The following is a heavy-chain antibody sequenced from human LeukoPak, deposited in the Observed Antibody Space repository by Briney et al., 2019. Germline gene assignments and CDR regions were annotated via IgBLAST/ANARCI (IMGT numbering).Heavy chain of an antibody. V-gene: IGHV3-7*01. CDR2: IKQDGSEK. J-gene: IGHJ4*02. D-gene: IGHD3-3*01. Sequence: GGSLRLSCAASGFTFSSYWMSWVRQAPGKGLEWVANIKQDGSEKYYVDSVKGRFTISRDNGKNSLYLQMNSLRAEDTAVYYCAREGLTILLRFLEPAYWGQGTLVIVSS. CDR1: GFTFSSYW. CDR3: AREGLTILLRFLEPAY.